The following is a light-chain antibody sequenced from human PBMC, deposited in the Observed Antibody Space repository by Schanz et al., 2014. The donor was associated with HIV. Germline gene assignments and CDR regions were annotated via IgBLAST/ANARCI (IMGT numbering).Light chain of an antibody. CDR2: SAS. CDR3: QQYNNWPSA. Sequence: EIVLTQSPVILSLSPGERATLSCRASQTVSSNSLGWYQQKRGQVPRLLIYSASRRANGIPVRFSGSGSGTEFTLTISSLQSEDFAVYYCQQYNNWPSAFGQGTRLEIK. J-gene: IGKJ5*01. CDR1: QTVSSN. V-gene: IGKV3D-15*01.